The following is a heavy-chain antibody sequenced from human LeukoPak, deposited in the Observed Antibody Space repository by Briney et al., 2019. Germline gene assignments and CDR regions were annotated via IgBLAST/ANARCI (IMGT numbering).Heavy chain of an antibody. CDR1: GGSFSDYY. J-gene: IGHJ5*02. V-gene: IGHV4-34*01. CDR2: INHSGST. Sequence: PSETLSLTCAVYGGSFSDYYWSWIRQPPGKGLEWIGEINHSGSTNYNPSLKSRVTISVDTSKNQFSLKLSSVTAADTAVYYCAAPIAAAGTGWFDPWGQGTLVTVSS. D-gene: IGHD6-13*01. CDR3: AAPIAAAGTGWFDP.